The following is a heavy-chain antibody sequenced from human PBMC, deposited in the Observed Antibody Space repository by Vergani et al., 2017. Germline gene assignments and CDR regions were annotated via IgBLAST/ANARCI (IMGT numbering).Heavy chain of an antibody. CDR2: ISSSGSTI. D-gene: IGHD2-15*01. CDR1: GFTFSSYA. V-gene: IGHV3-48*01. CDR3: ARAAGCCSGGGGYSFS. J-gene: IGHJ4*02. Sequence: EVQLVESGGGLVQPGGSLRLSCAASGFTFSSYAMSWVRQAPGKGLEWVSYISSSGSTIYSADSVKGRFTISRDKAKTSLYLQMNSLRAEDTAVYFYARAAGCCSGGGGYSFSWGQGTLVAVS.